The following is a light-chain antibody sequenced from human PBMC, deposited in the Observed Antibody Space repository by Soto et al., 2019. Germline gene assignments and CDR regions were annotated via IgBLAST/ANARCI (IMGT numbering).Light chain of an antibody. CDR1: NSDVGGYND. CDR3: CSYAGSYTYD. Sequence: QSALTQPRSVSGSPGQSVTISCTGINSDVGGYNDVSWYQQHPGKAPKLMIYDVTKRPSGVPDRFSGSKSGNTASLTISGLQAEHEADYYCCSYAGSYTYDFGIGTKVTVL. J-gene: IGLJ1*01. CDR2: DVT. V-gene: IGLV2-11*01.